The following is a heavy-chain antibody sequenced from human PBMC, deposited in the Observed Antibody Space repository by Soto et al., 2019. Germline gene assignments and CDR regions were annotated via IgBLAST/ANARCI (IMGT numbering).Heavy chain of an antibody. CDR3: ARDLLLWFGEVKGDAFDI. CDR1: GFTFSSYW. J-gene: IGHJ3*02. V-gene: IGHV3-7*01. CDR2: IKQDGSEK. D-gene: IGHD3-10*01. Sequence: GGSLRLSCAASGFTFSSYWMSWVHQAPGKGLEWVANIKQDGSEKYYVDSVKGRFTISRDNAKNSLYLQMNSLRAEDTAVYYCARDLLLWFGEVKGDAFDIWGQGTMVTVSS.